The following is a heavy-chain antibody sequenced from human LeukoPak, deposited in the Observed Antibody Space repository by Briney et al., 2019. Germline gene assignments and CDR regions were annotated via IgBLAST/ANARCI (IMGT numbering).Heavy chain of an antibody. CDR1: RFTFSSYA. J-gene: IGHJ1*01. CDR2: ISHDGTNE. Sequence: GGSLRLSCAASRFTFSSYAMHWVRQAPGKGLEWGAGISHDGTNEYQADSVKGRFTISRDNSKTTLYLQMNSLRVEDTAIYYCARDRIAVAGMGAFQHWGQGTLVTVSS. V-gene: IGHV3-30*04. CDR3: ARDRIAVAGMGAFQH. D-gene: IGHD6-19*01.